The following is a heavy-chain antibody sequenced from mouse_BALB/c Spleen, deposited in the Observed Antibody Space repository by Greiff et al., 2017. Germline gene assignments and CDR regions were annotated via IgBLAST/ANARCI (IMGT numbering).Heavy chain of an antibody. CDR1: GYTFTNYW. D-gene: IGHD4-1*01. CDR3: ARWGIWEAMDY. Sequence: QVQLQQSGAELVRPGTSVKISCKASGYTFTNYWLGWVKQRPGHGLEWIGDIYPGGGYTNYNEKFKGKATLTADTSSSTAYMQLSSLTSEDSAVYYCARWGIWEAMDYWGQGTSVTVSS. V-gene: IGHV1-63*02. CDR2: IYPGGGYT. J-gene: IGHJ4*01.